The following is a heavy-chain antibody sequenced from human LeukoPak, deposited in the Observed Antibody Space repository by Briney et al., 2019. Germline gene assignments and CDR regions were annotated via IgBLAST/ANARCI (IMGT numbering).Heavy chain of an antibody. CDR3: ARGRKYTSGYRVTELGSGYSDY. V-gene: IGHV1-46*01. J-gene: IGHJ4*02. D-gene: IGHD5-18*01. CDR2: INPSGDST. Sequence: ASVKVSCKTSGYTFTFYYIHWVRQAPGQGLEWMGIINPSGDSTTYAQKFQGRVTMTRDMSTSTVYMALSSLRSEDTAVYYCARGRKYTSGYRVTELGSGYSDYWGQGTLVTVSS. CDR1: GYTFTFYY.